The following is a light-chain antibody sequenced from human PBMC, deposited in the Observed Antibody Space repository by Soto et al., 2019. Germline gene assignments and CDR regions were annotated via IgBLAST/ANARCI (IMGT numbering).Light chain of an antibody. V-gene: IGLV2-8*01. Sequence: QSVLTQPPSASGSPGQSVTISCTGTSNDVGNYNYVSWYQQHPGKAPKVLISEVSKRPSGVPDRFSGSKSGNMASLTVSGLQADDEADYYCSSYSGTNNLLIFGGGTKLTVL. CDR1: SNDVGNYNY. CDR3: SSYSGTNNLLI. CDR2: EVS. J-gene: IGLJ2*01.